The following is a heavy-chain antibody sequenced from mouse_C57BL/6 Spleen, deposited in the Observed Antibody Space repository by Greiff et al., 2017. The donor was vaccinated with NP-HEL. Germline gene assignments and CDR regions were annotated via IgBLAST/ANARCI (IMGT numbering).Heavy chain of an antibody. CDR1: GYTFTSYW. CDR2: IYPSDSET. V-gene: IGHV1-61*01. D-gene: IGHD2-4*01. Sequence: VQLQQPGAELVRPGSSVKLSCKASGYTFTSYWMEWVKQRPGQGLEWIGNIYPSDSETHYNQKFKDKATLTVDKSSSTAYMQLSSLTSEDSAVYYCARRLRRGYYAMDYWGQGTSVTVSS. J-gene: IGHJ4*01. CDR3: ARRLRRGYYAMDY.